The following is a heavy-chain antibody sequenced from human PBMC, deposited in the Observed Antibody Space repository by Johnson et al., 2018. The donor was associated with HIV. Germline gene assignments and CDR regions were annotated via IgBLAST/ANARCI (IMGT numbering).Heavy chain of an antibody. CDR2: INSDGGST. D-gene: IGHD2-8*02. CDR1: GFPFSSSW. J-gene: IGHJ3*02. CDR3: ARDVIVLGVYAKVGAFDI. Sequence: VQLVESGGGLVQPGRSLRLSCTASGFPFSSSWMHWVHQAPGKGLVWVSRINSDGGSTAYADSVKGRFTISRDNTKDTLSLQMSSRRVEDTGVYYCARDVIVLGVYAKVGAFDIWGQGTMVTVSS. V-gene: IGHV3-74*03.